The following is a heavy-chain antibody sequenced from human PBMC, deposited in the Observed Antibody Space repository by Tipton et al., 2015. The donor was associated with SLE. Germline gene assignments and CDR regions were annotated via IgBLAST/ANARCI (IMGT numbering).Heavy chain of an antibody. J-gene: IGHJ4*02. D-gene: IGHD2-21*02. V-gene: IGHV3-66*02. CDR2: IYSGGST. CDR1: GFTVSRNY. CDR3: ARDLTAVGYYYFDY. Sequence: SLRLSCAASGFTVSRNYMSWVRQAPGKGLEWVSVIYSGGSTYYADSVKGRFTISRDNSKNTLYLQMNSLRAEDTAVYYCARDLTAVGYYYFDYWGQGTLVTVSS.